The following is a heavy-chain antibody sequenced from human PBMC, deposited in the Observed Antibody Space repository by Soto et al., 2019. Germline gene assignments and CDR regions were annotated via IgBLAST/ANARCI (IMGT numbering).Heavy chain of an antibody. CDR3: ARDRLGCSGGGCYSGYDGMDV. V-gene: IGHV3-48*02. CDR2: ISSSSVTI. D-gene: IGHD2-15*01. Sequence: EVQLVESGGGLVQPGGSLRLSCAASGFTFSTYSLNWVRQAPGKGLEWVSYISSSSVTINYADSVKGRFTISRDNAKNSLYLQMNSLRDEGTAVYYCARDRLGCSGGGCYSGYDGMDVWGQGTTVTVSS. J-gene: IGHJ6*02. CDR1: GFTFSTYS.